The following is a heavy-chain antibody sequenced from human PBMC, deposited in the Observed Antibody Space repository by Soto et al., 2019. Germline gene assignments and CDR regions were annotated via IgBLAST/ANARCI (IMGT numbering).Heavy chain of an antibody. D-gene: IGHD1-26*01. CDR2: IMPGSSHI. V-gene: IGHV3-48*01. J-gene: IGHJ3*02. CDR1: GFTFSIYS. Sequence: GGSLRLSCAASGFTFSIYSMNWVRQAPGKGLEWVSYIMPGSSHIFYAESVKGRFTISRDNAKNSLFLQMNSLTAEDTAVYYCAIEKVGAASVHAFDIWGQGTMVTVSS. CDR3: AIEKVGAASVHAFDI.